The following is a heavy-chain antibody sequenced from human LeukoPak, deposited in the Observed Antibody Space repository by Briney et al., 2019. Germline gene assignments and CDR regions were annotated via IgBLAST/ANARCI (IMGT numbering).Heavy chain of an antibody. V-gene: IGHV4-31*03. Sequence: SETLSLTCTVSGDSISSGHYYWSWIRQHPGTGLEWIGYIYYSGSTYYNPSLKSRVTISVDTSKNQFSLKLSSVTAADTAVYYCARDSTVTTFKDLGIDYWGQGTLVTVSS. CDR2: IYYSGST. CDR3: ARDSTVTTFKDLGIDY. CDR1: GDSISSGHYY. D-gene: IGHD4-17*01. J-gene: IGHJ4*02.